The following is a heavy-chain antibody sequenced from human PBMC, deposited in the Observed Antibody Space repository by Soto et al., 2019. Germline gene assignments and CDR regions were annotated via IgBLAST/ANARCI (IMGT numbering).Heavy chain of an antibody. CDR2: ISSSSSYI. CDR1: GFTFSSYS. J-gene: IGHJ3*02. D-gene: IGHD3-9*01. V-gene: IGHV3-21*01. CDR3: ARERSNYDILTGYPLDAFDI. Sequence: GGSLRLSCAASGFTFSSYSMNWVRQAPGKGLEWVSSISSSSSYIYYADSVKGRFTISRDNAKNSLYLQMNSLRAEDTAVYYCARERSNYDILTGYPLDAFDIWGQGTMVTVSS.